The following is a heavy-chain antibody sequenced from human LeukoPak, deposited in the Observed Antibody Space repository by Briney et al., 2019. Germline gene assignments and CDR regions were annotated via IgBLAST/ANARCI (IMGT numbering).Heavy chain of an antibody. D-gene: IGHD3-3*01. V-gene: IGHV1-46*01. J-gene: IGHJ5*02. Sequence: ASVKVSCKASGYTFTNYYMVWVRQAPGQGLEWMGIINPSSGTTNYAQKFQGRVTMTRDMPTSTVYMELSSLRSEDTAVYYCARGPHKRTYDRNNWFDPWGQGTLVTVSS. CDR3: ARGPHKRTYDRNNWFDP. CDR1: GYTFTNYY. CDR2: INPSSGTT.